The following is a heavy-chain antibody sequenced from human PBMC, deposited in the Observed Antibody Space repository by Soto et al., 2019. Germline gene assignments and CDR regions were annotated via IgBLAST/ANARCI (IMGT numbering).Heavy chain of an antibody. D-gene: IGHD2-2*02. J-gene: IGHJ4*02. V-gene: IGHV4-34*01. CDR1: GGSFSGYY. CDR3: ARVGPIVVVPAAILWRGTFDY. CDR2: INHSGST. Sequence: PSETLSLTCAVYGGSFSGYYWSWIRQPPGKGLEWIGEINHSGSTNYNPSLKSRVTISVDTSKNQYSLKLSSVTAADTAVYYCARVGPIVVVPAAILWRGTFDYWGQGTLVTVSS.